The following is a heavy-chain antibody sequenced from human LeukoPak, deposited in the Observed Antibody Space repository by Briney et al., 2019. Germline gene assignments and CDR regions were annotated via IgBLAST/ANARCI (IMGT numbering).Heavy chain of an antibody. V-gene: IGHV4-30-2*01. CDR3: ARVQYGGTRNYYGMDV. J-gene: IGHJ6*02. D-gene: IGHD4-23*01. Sequence: SQTLSLTCAVSGGSISSGGYSWSWIRQPPGKGLEWIGYIYHSGSTYYNPSLKSRVTISVDRSKNQFSLKLSSVTAADTAVYYCARVQYGGTRNYYGMDVWGQGTTVTVSS. CDR1: GGSISSGGYS. CDR2: IYHSGST.